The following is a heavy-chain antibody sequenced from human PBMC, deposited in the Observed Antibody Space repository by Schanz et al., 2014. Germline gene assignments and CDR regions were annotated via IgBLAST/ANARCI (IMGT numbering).Heavy chain of an antibody. CDR1: GGSISSYY. D-gene: IGHD2-2*01. V-gene: IGHV4-59*01. CDR3: ARGRVVPAAPEFDY. Sequence: QVQLQESGPGLVKPSETLSLTCTVSGGSISSYYWSWIRQPPGKGLEWIGHRDSSGSTKYNPSLKSRVTISVDTSKKQCSLNLSSVTAADTAVYYCARGRVVPAAPEFDYWGQGILVTVSS. CDR2: RDSSGST. J-gene: IGHJ4*02.